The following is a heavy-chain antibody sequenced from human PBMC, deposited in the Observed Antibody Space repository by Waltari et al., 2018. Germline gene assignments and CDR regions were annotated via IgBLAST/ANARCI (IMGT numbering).Heavy chain of an antibody. D-gene: IGHD6-6*01. CDR2: ISSSSSTI. CDR3: ARWGEQLGDY. V-gene: IGHV3-48*01. CDR1: GFTFSSYS. J-gene: IGHJ4*02. Sequence: EVQLVESGGGLVQPGGSLRLSCAASGFTFSSYSMNWVRQAPGKGLEWVSYISSSSSTIYYADSVKGRFTISRDNAKNSLYLQMSSLRAEDTAVYYCARWGEQLGDYWGQGTLVTVSS.